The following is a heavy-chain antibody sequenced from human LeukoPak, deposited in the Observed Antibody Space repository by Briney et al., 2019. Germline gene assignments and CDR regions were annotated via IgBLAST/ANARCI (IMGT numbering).Heavy chain of an antibody. V-gene: IGHV3-49*04. Sequence: GGSLRLSCTASGFTFGDYAMSWVRQAPGKGLEWVGFIRSKAYAGTTEYAASVKGRFTISRDDSKSIAYLQMNSLKTEDTAVYYCTRDRDPYCSSTSCYWFDPWGQGTLVTVSS. CDR2: IRSKAYAGTT. CDR1: GFTFGDYA. D-gene: IGHD2-2*01. CDR3: TRDRDPYCSSTSCYWFDP. J-gene: IGHJ5*02.